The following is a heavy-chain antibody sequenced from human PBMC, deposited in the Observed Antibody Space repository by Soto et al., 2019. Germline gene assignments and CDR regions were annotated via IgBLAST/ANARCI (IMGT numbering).Heavy chain of an antibody. V-gene: IGHV4-59*01. J-gene: IGHJ6*02. CDR2: MYNTGST. CDR3: ARDLWGYCGADCYPLDV. Sequence: SETLSLTCTVSGGSISSYYGSWIRQPPGKGLEWIGYMYNTGSTIYNPSLKSRVTISVDTSKNQFSLKLNSVTAADTAVYYCARDLWGYCGADCYPLDVWGQGTTVTVS. D-gene: IGHD2-21*02. CDR1: GGSISSYY.